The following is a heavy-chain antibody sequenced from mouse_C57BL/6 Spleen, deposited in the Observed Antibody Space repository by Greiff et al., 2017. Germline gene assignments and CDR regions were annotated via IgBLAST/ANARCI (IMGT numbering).Heavy chain of an antibody. V-gene: IGHV1-82*01. D-gene: IGHD3-2*02. J-gene: IGHJ4*01. CDR2: IYPGDGDT. CDR1: GYAFSSSW. CDR3: AREGGSGVYAMDY. Sequence: QVQLQQSGPELVKPGASVKISCKASGYAFSSSWMNWVKQRPGKGLEWIGRIYPGDGDTNYNGKFKGKATLTADKSSSTAYMQLSSLTSEDSAVYFCAREGGSGVYAMDYWGQGTSVTVSS.